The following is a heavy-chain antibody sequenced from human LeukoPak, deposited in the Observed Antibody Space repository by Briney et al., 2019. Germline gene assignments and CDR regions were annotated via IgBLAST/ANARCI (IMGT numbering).Heavy chain of an antibody. Sequence: GGSQTLFCAASGFSFSDHYTSWIRQARGEGLEWLSYISNSGRTIYYADSVKGRFTISRGNAENSLYLQMNSLRAEDTAVYYCARVIATRPHYHYCMDVWGKGTTVTVSS. J-gene: IGHJ6*03. V-gene: IGHV3-11*04. D-gene: IGHD6-6*01. CDR2: ISNSGRTI. CDR1: GFSFSDHY. CDR3: ARVIATRPHYHYCMDV.